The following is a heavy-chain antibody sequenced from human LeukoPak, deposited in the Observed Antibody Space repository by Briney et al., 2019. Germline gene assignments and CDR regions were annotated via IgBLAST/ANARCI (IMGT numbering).Heavy chain of an antibody. D-gene: IGHD1-26*01. CDR2: ISDNGGST. CDR3: ATDLVGPTRGPFDY. V-gene: IGHV3-23*01. CDR1: GFIFSNYA. Sequence: GGSLRLSCAASGFIFSNYAMTWVRQAPGKGLEWVSGISDNGGSTYYADSVKGRFTISRDNSKNTLYLQMNSPRAEDTAVYYCATDLVGPTRGPFDYWGQGTLVTVSS. J-gene: IGHJ4*02.